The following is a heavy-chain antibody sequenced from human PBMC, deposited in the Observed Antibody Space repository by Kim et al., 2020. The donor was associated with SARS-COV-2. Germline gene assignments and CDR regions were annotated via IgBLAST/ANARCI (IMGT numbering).Heavy chain of an antibody. D-gene: IGHD3-10*01. CDR1: GFTFNKYA. J-gene: IGHJ4*02. V-gene: IGHV3-23*01. CDR3: ARVYYVIDY. Sequence: GGSLRLSCAASGFTFNKYAMSWVRQGPGKGLEWVSAISRNGDASDYADSVRGRFTISRDSSKNTLYLQMNSVRAEDSALYYCARVYYVIDYWGQGTQVTVSS. CDR2: ISRNGDAS.